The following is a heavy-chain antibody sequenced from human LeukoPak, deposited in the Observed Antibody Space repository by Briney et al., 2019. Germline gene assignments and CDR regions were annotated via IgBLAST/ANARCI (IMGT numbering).Heavy chain of an antibody. CDR1: GYTFTGYY. J-gene: IGHJ6*03. CDR2: INPNSGGT. V-gene: IGHV1-2*02. CDR3: AKDGAQFYYGSQRAHPRSPYYYMDV. Sequence: EASVKVSCKASGYTFTGYYMHWVRQAPGQGLEWMGWINPNSGGTNYAQKFQGRVTMTRDTSITTAYMELSSLRSEDTAVYYCAKDGAQFYYGSQRAHPRSPYYYMDVWGKGTTVTVSS. D-gene: IGHD3-10*01.